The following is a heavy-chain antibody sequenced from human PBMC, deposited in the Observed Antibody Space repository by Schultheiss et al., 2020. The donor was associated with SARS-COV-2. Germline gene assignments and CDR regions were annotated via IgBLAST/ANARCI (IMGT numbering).Heavy chain of an antibody. CDR3: ARDQYGSGSDYFDY. D-gene: IGHD3-10*01. CDR1: GFTFSSYS. J-gene: IGHJ4*02. CDR2: ISSSSSYI. V-gene: IGHV3-21*01. Sequence: GGSLRLSCAASGFTFSSYSMNWVRQAPGKGLEWVSSISSSSSYIYYADSVKGRFTISRDNAKNSLYLQMNSLRAEDTAVYYCARDQYGSGSDYFDYWGQGTLVTVSS.